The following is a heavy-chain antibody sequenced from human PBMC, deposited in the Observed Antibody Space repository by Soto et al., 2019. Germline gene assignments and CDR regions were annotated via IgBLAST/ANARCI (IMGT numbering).Heavy chain of an antibody. J-gene: IGHJ6*02. D-gene: IGHD2-8*01. CDR2: ISGYNGDT. Sequence: QGHLVQSEAEVKKSGASVKVYCKASGYTFTRYGISWVRQAPGQGLEWMGWISGYNGDTNYAQKFQGRVSMTIDTSTTTAYMELRSLTSDDTAVYYCAKNGQPPYYYYGLDVWGQGTKVTVSS. CDR3: AKNGQPPYYYYGLDV. V-gene: IGHV1-18*01. CDR1: GYTFTRYG.